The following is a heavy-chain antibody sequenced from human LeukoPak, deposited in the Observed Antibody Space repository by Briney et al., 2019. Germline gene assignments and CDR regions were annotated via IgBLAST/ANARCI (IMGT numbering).Heavy chain of an antibody. D-gene: IGHD3-10*01. Sequence: GGSLRLSCAASGFTFSSYAMSWARQAPGKGLEWVSAISGSGGSTYYADSVKGRFTISRDNSKNTLYLQMNSLRAEDTAVYYCAKDQKYYYGSGFDYWGQGTLVTVSS. J-gene: IGHJ4*02. CDR2: ISGSGGST. V-gene: IGHV3-23*01. CDR3: AKDQKYYYGSGFDY. CDR1: GFTFSSYA.